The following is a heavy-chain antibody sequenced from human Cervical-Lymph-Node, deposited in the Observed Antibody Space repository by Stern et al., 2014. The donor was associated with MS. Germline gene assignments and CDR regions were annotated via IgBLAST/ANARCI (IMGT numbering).Heavy chain of an antibody. D-gene: IGHD6-13*01. CDR2: IYPGDSET. Sequence: EVQLLQSGTEVKKPGESLKISCKSSGYSFTSYWIGWVRQMPGKGLEWMGIIYPGDSETQYSPSFQGHVTISVDRSISTAYLQWSRLKASDTAMYYCARGAVGGTVWFDPWGQGTLVTVSS. CDR1: GYSFTSYW. V-gene: IGHV5-51*01. CDR3: ARGAVGGTVWFDP. J-gene: IGHJ5*02.